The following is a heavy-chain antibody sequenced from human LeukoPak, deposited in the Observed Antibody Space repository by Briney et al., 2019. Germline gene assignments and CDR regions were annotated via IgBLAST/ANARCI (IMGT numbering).Heavy chain of an antibody. CDR1: GFTVSSNY. Sequence: GGSLRLSCAASGFTVSSNYLSWVRQAPGKGLEWVSTIYSGGSTYYADSVTGRFTISRDNSKNTLYLQMNSLRADDTAVYYCARGGAVLTGYYDYWGQGTLVTVSS. D-gene: IGHD3-9*01. V-gene: IGHV3-66*01. CDR2: IYSGGST. CDR3: ARGGAVLTGYYDY. J-gene: IGHJ4*02.